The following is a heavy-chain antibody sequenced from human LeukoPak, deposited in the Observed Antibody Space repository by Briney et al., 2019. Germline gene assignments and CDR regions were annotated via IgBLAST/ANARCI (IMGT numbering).Heavy chain of an antibody. CDR1: GESFSGYS. CDR3: ARRTGWYWGYYFDY. Sequence: SETLSLTCAVYGESFSGYSWSWLRQPPGKGLEWIGEVIHGGSSNYNPSLTSRGTISIHTSKNQFSLNLTSVTAADTAFYYCARRTGWYWGYYFDYWGQGTLVTVSS. D-gene: IGHD6-19*01. V-gene: IGHV4-34*12. CDR2: VIHGGSS. J-gene: IGHJ4*02.